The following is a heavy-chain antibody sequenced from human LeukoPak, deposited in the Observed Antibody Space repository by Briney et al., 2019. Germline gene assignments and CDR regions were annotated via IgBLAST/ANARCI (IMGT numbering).Heavy chain of an antibody. D-gene: IGHD2-15*01. V-gene: IGHV4-31*03. CDR1: GGSISTGGFF. Sequence: PSETLSLTCTVSGGSISTGGFFWTWIRQLPGKGLEWIGYIYYSGATSYNPSLQSRLTMSVDTSKNQFSLKLSSVTAADTAVYYCALGYCSGGNCPYYSYGMAVWGQGTTVTVSS. J-gene: IGHJ6*02. CDR2: IYYSGAT. CDR3: ALGYCSGGNCPYYSYGMAV.